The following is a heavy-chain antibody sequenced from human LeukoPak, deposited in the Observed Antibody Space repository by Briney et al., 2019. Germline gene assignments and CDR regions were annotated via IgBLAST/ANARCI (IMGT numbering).Heavy chain of an antibody. CDR1: GGSISSYY. CDR3: ARGSGSSWTFDY. CDR2: IYYSGST. D-gene: IGHD6-13*01. V-gene: IGHV4-59*01. Sequence: PSETLSLTCTVSGGSISSYYWGWIRQPPGKGLEWIGYIYYSGSTNYNPSLKSRVTISVDTSKNQFSLKLSSVTAADTAVYYCARGSGSSWTFDYWGQGTLVTVSS. J-gene: IGHJ4*02.